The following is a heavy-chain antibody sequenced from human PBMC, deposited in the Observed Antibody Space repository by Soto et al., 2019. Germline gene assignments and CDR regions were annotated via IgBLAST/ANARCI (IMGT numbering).Heavy chain of an antibody. CDR1: GGTFTTFA. CDR3: TREGGDSGYAQSPFDY. CDR2: IIPLFASP. Sequence: QVQLLQSGAEVKTPGSSVRVSCKTSGGTFTTFAVVWLRQAPGQGIQWIGGIIPLFASPHYAQKFRGRVTISADESTSTVYMELNGLTSDDTAVYYCTREGGDSGYAQSPFDYWGQGTLVTVSS. V-gene: IGHV1-69*01. J-gene: IGHJ4*02. D-gene: IGHD5-12*01.